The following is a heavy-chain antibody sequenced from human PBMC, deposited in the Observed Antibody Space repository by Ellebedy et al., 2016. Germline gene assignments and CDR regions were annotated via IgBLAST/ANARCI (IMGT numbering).Heavy chain of an antibody. D-gene: IGHD1-1*01. CDR2: VNPNSGDS. CDR3: AAGTNGTTGWFAP. J-gene: IGHJ5*02. CDR1: GYKFTGYY. Sequence: ASVTVSCXASGYKFTGYYMHWLRQAPGQRPDWMGWVNPNSGDSKFALNFQGRVSMTRDTSITTVYMDLSDLRSDDTAVYYCAAGTNGTTGWFAPWGQGTLVSVSS. V-gene: IGHV1-2*02.